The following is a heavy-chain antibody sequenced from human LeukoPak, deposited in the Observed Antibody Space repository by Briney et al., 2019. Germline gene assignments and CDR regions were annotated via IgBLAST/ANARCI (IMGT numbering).Heavy chain of an antibody. CDR1: GFPFSSYW. D-gene: IGHD1-26*01. J-gene: IGHJ4*02. Sequence: GGSLRLSCAASGFPFSSYWMNWVRQAPGRGLVWVSRINSDGSSTSYADSVKGRFTISRDNAKNTLYLQMNSLRAEDTAVYYCARGVEPGLDYDYWGQGTLVTVSS. CDR2: INSDGSST. V-gene: IGHV3-74*01. CDR3: ARGVEPGLDYDY.